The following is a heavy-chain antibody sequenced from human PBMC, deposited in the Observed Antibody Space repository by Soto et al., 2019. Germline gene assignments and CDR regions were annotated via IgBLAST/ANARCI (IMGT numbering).Heavy chain of an antibody. CDR2: IYYSGST. Sequence: SETLSLTCTVSGGSISSYYWSWIRQPPGKGLEWIGYIYYSGSTNYNPSLKSRVTISVDTSKNQFSLKLSSVTAADTAVYYCARLRSADGYYDILTGSPEYYYMDVWGKGTTVTVSS. CDR3: ARLRSADGYYDILTGSPEYYYMDV. V-gene: IGHV4-59*08. CDR1: GGSISSYY. J-gene: IGHJ6*03. D-gene: IGHD3-9*01.